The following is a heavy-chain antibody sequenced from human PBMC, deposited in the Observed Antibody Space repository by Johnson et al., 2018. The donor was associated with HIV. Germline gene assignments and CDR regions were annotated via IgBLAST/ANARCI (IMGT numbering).Heavy chain of an antibody. V-gene: IGHV3-20*04. CDR3: ASQVRGLRLGVDAFDI. CDR1: GFTFEDYG. Sequence: VQLVESGGGVVRPGGSLRLSCAVSGFTFEDYGISWVRQAPGKGLEWVSDINWNGGSTDYADSVKGRFTISRDNAKNSLYMQMNKLRAEDTAVYFCASQVRGLRLGVDAFDIWGQGTMVTVSS. CDR2: INWNGGST. D-gene: IGHD3-16*01. J-gene: IGHJ3*02.